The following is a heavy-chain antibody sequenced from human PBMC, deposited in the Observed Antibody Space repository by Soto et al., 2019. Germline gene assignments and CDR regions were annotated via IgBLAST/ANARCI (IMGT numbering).Heavy chain of an antibody. CDR2: ISSTTNYI. J-gene: IGHJ4*02. CDR1: GFTFTRYS. V-gene: IGHV3-21*06. Sequence: GGSLRLSCAASGFTFTRYSMNWVRHAPGKGLEWVSSISSTTNYIYYGDSMKGRFTISRDNGKNSLYLEIHSLRAEDTAVYYCARESEDLTSNFDYWGQGTLVTVSS. CDR3: ARESEDLTSNFDY.